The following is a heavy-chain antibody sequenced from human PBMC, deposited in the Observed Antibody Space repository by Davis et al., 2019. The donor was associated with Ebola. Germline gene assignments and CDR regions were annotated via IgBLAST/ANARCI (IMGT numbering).Heavy chain of an antibody. CDR2: IWYDGTKQ. J-gene: IGHJ4*02. CDR3: ARDWASGYSSSWAYFDS. V-gene: IGHV3-30*02. Sequence: GESLKISCAASGFSFSAFGMHWVRQAPGKGLEWVALIWYDGTKQYYADSVNGRFTISRDNSKNTLDLQMNSLRPEDTAVYYCARDWASGYSSSWAYFDSWGQGAPVTVSS. D-gene: IGHD6-13*01. CDR1: GFSFSAFG.